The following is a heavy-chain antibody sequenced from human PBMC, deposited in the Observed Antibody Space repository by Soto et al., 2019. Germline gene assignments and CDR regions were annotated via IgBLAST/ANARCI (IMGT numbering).Heavy chain of an antibody. D-gene: IGHD3-3*01. CDR3: ARGAGRTIFGGDD. Sequence: QVQLVQSGAEVKKPGSSVKVSCKASGGTFSSYAISWVRQAPGQGLEWMGGIITIFGPANYAQKFQARVTITADESTRTAYMELCSMSAEDTAVYYCARGAGRTIFGGDDWGQGTLVTVSS. CDR2: IITIFGPA. J-gene: IGHJ1*01. V-gene: IGHV1-69*12. CDR1: GGTFSSYA.